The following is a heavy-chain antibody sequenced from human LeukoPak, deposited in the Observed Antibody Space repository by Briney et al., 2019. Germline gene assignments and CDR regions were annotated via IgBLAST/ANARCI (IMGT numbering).Heavy chain of an antibody. CDR2: IYYSGNT. D-gene: IGHD3-10*01. CDR3: ARHLGSGSHFHFDY. Sequence: SETLSLTCTVSGVSISSSNSYWGWIRQPPGKGLEWIGSIYYSGNTYYNASLKSQVSISIDTSKNQFSLRLTSVTAADTAVYYCARHLGSGSHFHFDYWGQGTLVTVSS. V-gene: IGHV4-39*01. J-gene: IGHJ4*02. CDR1: GVSISSSNSY.